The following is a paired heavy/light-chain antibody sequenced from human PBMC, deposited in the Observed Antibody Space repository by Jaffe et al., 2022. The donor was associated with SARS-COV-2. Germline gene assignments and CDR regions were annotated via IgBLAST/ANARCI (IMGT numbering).Heavy chain of an antibody. Sequence: EVQLLESGGGLVQPGGSLRLSCAASEFTFREYGMSWVRQAPGKGLEWVSSISGVGSTTFYADSVRARFTISRDNTRKMVFLQMNSLRAEDTAVYHCAKLGKYANGWYDFWGQGTLVTVSS. CDR2: ISGVGSTT. CDR3: AKLGKYANGWYDF. CDR1: EFTFREYG. D-gene: IGHD2-2*01. J-gene: IGHJ5*01. V-gene: IGHV3-23*01.
Light chain of an antibody. CDR1: QSVSDY. Sequence: DILLTQSPATLSLSPGERATLSCRASQSVSDYLGWYQHKPGQAPRLLIYEASNRATGIPARFSGSGFGTDFTLTISSVEPEDFALYYCQQWSNWPQTFGQGTKVEIK. CDR2: EAS. V-gene: IGKV3-11*01. CDR3: QQWSNWPQT. J-gene: IGKJ1*01.